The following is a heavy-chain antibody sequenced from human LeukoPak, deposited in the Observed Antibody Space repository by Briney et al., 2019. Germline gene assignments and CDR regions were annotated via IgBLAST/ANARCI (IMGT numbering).Heavy chain of an antibody. Sequence: GGSLRLSCAASGLTVSSNYMSWVRQAPGKGLEWVSVIYSGGSTYYADSVKGRFTISRDNSKNTLYLQMNSLRAEDTAVYYCARDNRYYYDSSGYYYFDYWGQGTLVTVSS. CDR1: GLTVSSNY. CDR3: ARDNRYYYDSSGYYYFDY. V-gene: IGHV3-53*01. J-gene: IGHJ4*02. CDR2: IYSGGST. D-gene: IGHD3-22*01.